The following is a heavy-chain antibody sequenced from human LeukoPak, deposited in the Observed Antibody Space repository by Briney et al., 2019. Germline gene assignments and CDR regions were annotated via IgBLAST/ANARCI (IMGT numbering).Heavy chain of an antibody. J-gene: IGHJ4*02. CDR1: GFTFRDYT. Sequence: GGSLRLSCAASGFTFRDYTMNWVRQAPGKGLEWVSAISKSGTYIKYADSVKGRFTVSRDNAKNSLFLQMNSLRVEDTALHFCTREVLIVVEPASNTIDFWGQGTRVTVSS. CDR3: TREVLIVVEPASNTIDF. V-gene: IGHV3-21*01. D-gene: IGHD2-2*01. CDR2: ISKSGTYI.